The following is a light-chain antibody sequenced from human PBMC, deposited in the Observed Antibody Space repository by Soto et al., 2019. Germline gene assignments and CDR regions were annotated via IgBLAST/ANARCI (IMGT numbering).Light chain of an antibody. J-gene: IGKJ1*01. V-gene: IGKV1-39*01. Sequence: EIQMAQSPSSLSASVGDRVTITCRAGQSISSYLNWYQQKPGKAPKVLIYSASSLQSGVPPRFSGSGSGTDFTLTISSLQPEDVATYYCQQSYSAPEWTFGQGTKVDIK. CDR2: SAS. CDR3: QQSYSAPEWT. CDR1: QSISSY.